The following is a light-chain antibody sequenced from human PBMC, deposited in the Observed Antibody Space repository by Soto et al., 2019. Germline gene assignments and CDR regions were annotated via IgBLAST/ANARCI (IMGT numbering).Light chain of an antibody. CDR1: SSNIGSNT. CDR3: AAWDDSLNGLVV. J-gene: IGLJ2*01. CDR2: SNN. Sequence: QSVLTQPPSASGTPGQRGTISCSGSSSNIGSNTVNWYQQLPGTAPKLLIYSNNQRPSGVPDRFSGSKSGTSASLAISGLQSEDEADYYCAAWDDSLNGLVVFGGGTKVTVL. V-gene: IGLV1-44*01.